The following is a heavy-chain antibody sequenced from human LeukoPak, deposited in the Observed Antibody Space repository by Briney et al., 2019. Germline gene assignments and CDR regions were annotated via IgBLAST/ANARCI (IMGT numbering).Heavy chain of an antibody. CDR2: IYHSGST. CDR1: GYSISSGYY. D-gene: IGHD1-26*01. CDR3: ARVGASIDY. J-gene: IGHJ4*02. V-gene: IGHV4-38-2*02. Sequence: SGTLSLTCTVSGYSISSGYYWGWIRQPPGKGLEWIGRIYHSGSTYYNPSLKSGVTISIDTSKNQFSLKLSSVTAADTAVYYCARVGASIDYWGQGTLVTVSS.